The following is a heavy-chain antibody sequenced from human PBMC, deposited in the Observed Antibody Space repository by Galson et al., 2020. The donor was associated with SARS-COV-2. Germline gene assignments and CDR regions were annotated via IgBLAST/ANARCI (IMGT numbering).Heavy chain of an antibody. CDR1: GGSFNGYL. Sequence: SQTLSLTCAVYGGSFNGYLWSWIRQPPGKGLEWIGEINHSVGTNYNPSLKSRVTISADTSKNQLSLRLSSVTAADTAVYYCARGRTDISMIVVVITAASYYFDSWGQGNLVTVSS. CDR3: ARGRTDISMIVVVITAASYYFDS. CDR2: INHSVGT. J-gene: IGHJ4*02. V-gene: IGHV4-34*01. D-gene: IGHD3-22*01.